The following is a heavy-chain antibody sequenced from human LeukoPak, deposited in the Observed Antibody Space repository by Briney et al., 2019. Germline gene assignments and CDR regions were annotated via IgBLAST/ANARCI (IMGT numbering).Heavy chain of an antibody. Sequence: GGSLRLSCAASGFTFSTYAMGWVRQAPGKGLEWVSSTKGGGGDPFYADAVNGRFTISRDNSKNTLFLQLDSLRAEDTAVYYCAKGGHDYNPFSLWGQGTLVTVSS. D-gene: IGHD4-11*01. J-gene: IGHJ4*02. CDR2: TKGGGGDP. V-gene: IGHV3-23*01. CDR3: AKGGHDYNPFSL. CDR1: GFTFSTYA.